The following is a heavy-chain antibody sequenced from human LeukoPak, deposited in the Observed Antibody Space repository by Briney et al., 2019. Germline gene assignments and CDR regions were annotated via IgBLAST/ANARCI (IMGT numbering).Heavy chain of an antibody. CDR2: IYTSGST. Sequence: SETLSLTCAVYGGSFSGYYWSWIRQPAGKGLEWIGRIYTSGSTNYNPSLKSRVTMSVDTSKNQFSLKLSSVTAADTAVYYCARRGYSGYLDYWGQGTLVTVSS. V-gene: IGHV4-59*10. CDR3: ARRGYSGYLDY. J-gene: IGHJ4*02. CDR1: GGSFSGYY. D-gene: IGHD5-12*01.